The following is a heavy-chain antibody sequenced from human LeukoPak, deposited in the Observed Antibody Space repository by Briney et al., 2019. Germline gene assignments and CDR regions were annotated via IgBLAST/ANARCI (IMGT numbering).Heavy chain of an antibody. CDR1: GFTFEDYG. D-gene: IGHD3-22*01. CDR3: ARGGRGYEDAFDI. CDR2: INWNGDST. J-gene: IGHJ3*02. Sequence: PGGSLRLSCAASGFTFEDYGLSWVRQAPGKGLEWVSGINWNGDSTGFADSVKGRFTISRDNAKKSLYLQMNSLRAEDTAVYYCARGGRGYEDAFDIWGQGTMVTVSS. V-gene: IGHV3-20*04.